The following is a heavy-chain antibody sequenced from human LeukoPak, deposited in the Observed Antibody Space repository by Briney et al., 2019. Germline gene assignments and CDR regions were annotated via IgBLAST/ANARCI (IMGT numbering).Heavy chain of an antibody. Sequence: GGSLRLSCAASGFTFRSYSMNWPRQAPGKGLEWVSSISSSGTYIYYADSVEGRFTISRDNAKNSLYLQMNSLRAEDTSVYYCALAIGRVVGTFDYWGQGTLVTVSS. V-gene: IGHV3-21*01. J-gene: IGHJ4*02. D-gene: IGHD3-22*01. CDR2: ISSSGTYI. CDR3: ALAIGRVVGTFDY. CDR1: GFTFRSYS.